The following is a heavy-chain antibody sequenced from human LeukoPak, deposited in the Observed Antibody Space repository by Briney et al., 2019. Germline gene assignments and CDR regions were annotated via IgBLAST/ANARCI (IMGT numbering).Heavy chain of an antibody. J-gene: IGHJ4*02. CDR3: ARDRGSGYYADY. CDR2: IIPNSGGT. CDR1: GYTFTGYY. D-gene: IGHD3-22*01. Sequence: GASVKVSCKASGYTFTGYYMHWVRQAPGQGLEWMGWIIPNSGGTNYAQKFQGWVTMTRDTSISTAYMELSRLRSDDTAVYYCARDRGSGYYADYWGQGTLVTVSS. V-gene: IGHV1-2*04.